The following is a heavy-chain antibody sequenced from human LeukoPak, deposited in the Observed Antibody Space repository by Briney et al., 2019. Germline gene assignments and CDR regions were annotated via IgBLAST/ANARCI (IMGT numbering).Heavy chain of an antibody. CDR1: GGSISSYY. Sequence: SETLSLTCTVYGGSISSYYWSWIRRPPGKGLEWIAYIHASGPTNYNPSLKSRITISVDTSKNQFSLKLSSVTAADTAVYYLSIHDAGIAARPFDNWGQGTLVTVSS. D-gene: IGHD6-6*01. V-gene: IGHV4-4*09. CDR2: IHASGPT. CDR3: SIHDAGIAARPFDN. J-gene: IGHJ4*02.